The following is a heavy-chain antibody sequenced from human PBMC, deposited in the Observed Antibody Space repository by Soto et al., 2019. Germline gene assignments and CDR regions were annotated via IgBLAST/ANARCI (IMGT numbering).Heavy chain of an antibody. J-gene: IGHJ4*02. Sequence: GASVKVSCKASGGTFSSYAISWVRQAPGQGLEWVGGIIPIFGTANYAQKFQGRVTITADESTSTAYMELSSLRSEDTAVYYCARGVPSSGYYAPGGNWGQGTLVTVSS. D-gene: IGHD3-22*01. V-gene: IGHV1-69*13. CDR1: GGTFSSYA. CDR2: IIPIFGTA. CDR3: ARGVPSSGYYAPGGN.